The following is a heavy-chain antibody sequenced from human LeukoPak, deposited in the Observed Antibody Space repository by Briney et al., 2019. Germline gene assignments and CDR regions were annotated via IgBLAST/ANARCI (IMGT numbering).Heavy chain of an antibody. CDR2: IYHSGST. V-gene: IGHV4-38-2*01. D-gene: IGHD1-1*01. CDR1: GYSIGSGYY. Sequence: PSETLSLTCAVSGYSIGSGYYWGWIRQPPGKGLEWIGSIYHSGSTYYNPSLKSRVTISVDTSKNQFSLKLSSVTAADTAVYYCAGQLRTGTRNWFDPWGQGTLVTVSS. CDR3: AGQLRTGTRNWFDP. J-gene: IGHJ5*02.